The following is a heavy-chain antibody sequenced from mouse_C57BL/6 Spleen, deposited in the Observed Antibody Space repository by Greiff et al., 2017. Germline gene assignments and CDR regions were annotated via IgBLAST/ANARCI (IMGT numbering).Heavy chain of an antibody. D-gene: IGHD2-4*01. CDR3: ARSGDYDVD. V-gene: IGHV1-82*01. CDR2: IYPGDGDT. CDR1: GYAFSSSW. J-gene: IGHJ3*01. Sequence: QVQLQQSGPELVKPGASVKISCKASGYAFSSSWMNWVKQRPGTGLEWIGRIYPGDGDTNYNGKFKGKATLTAAKSSSTAYMQLSSLTSEDSAVYFCARSGDYDVDWGQGTLVTVSA.